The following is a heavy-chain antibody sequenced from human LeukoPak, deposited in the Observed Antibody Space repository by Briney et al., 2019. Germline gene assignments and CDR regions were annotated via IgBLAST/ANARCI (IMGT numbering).Heavy chain of an antibody. Sequence: ASVKVSCKASGYTFTSYYMHWVRQAPGQGLEWMGWMNPNSGNTGYAQKFQGRVTMTRNTSISTAYMELSSLRSEDTAVYYCARQLRALWFGELLLSDYYYYYGMDVWGQGTTVTVSS. J-gene: IGHJ6*02. D-gene: IGHD3-10*01. V-gene: IGHV1-8*02. CDR3: ARQLRALWFGELLLSDYYYYYGMDV. CDR1: GYTFTSYY. CDR2: MNPNSGNT.